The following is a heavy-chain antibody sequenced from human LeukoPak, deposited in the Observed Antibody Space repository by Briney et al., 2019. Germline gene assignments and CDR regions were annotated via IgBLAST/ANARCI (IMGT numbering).Heavy chain of an antibody. CDR2: ISGNGGDT. J-gene: IGHJ3*02. Sequence: PGGSLRLSCAASGFTFGSYAMNWVRQAPGKGLEWVSVISGNGGDTNHADSVKGRFTISRDNSKNTLYLQMNSLRAEDTAIYYCAFRGKVTVTTKGAFDIWGQGTMVTVSS. V-gene: IGHV3-23*01. CDR1: GFTFGSYA. D-gene: IGHD4-17*01. CDR3: AFRGKVTVTTKGAFDI.